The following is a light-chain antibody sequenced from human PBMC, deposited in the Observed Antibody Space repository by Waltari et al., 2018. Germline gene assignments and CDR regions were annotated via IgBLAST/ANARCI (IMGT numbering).Light chain of an antibody. CDR1: QRVLYSSSNMNY. CDR2: WAS. J-gene: IGKJ2*01. CDR3: QQYSSFPPYT. V-gene: IGKV4-1*01. Sequence: DNVLIQSPDSLAVSLGERATINCKSSQRVLYSSSNMNYLAWYQPKPGQPPKLFIYWASTGQSGVPARFRGSGSGTNFTLTISSLQAEDVAVYYCQQYSSFPPYTFGQGTKLEIK.